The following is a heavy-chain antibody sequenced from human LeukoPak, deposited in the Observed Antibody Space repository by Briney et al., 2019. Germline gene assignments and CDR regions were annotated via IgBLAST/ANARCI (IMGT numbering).Heavy chain of an antibody. Sequence: ASVKVSCKVSGYTLTELSMHWVRQAPGKGLEWMGGFDPEDGETIYARKFQGRVTMTEDTSTDTAYMELISLRSEDTAVYYCATDLMAAGVVAVNAFDIWGQGTMVTVSS. D-gene: IGHD6-19*01. CDR2: FDPEDGET. CDR3: ATDLMAAGVVAVNAFDI. J-gene: IGHJ3*02. CDR1: GYTLTELS. V-gene: IGHV1-24*01.